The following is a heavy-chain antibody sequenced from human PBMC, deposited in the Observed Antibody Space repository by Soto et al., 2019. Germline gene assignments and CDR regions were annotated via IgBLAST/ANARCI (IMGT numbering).Heavy chain of an antibody. V-gene: IGHV3-30-3*01. J-gene: IGHJ6*02. Sequence: QVQLVESGGGVVQPGRSLRLSCAASGFTFSSYAMHWVRQAPGKGLEWVAVISYDGSNKYYADSVKGRFTISRDNSKNTLYLQMNSLRAEDTAVYYCARVSVIGVYYYHGMDVWGQGTTVTVSS. CDR1: GFTFSSYA. CDR3: ARVSVIGVYYYHGMDV. CDR2: ISYDGSNK. D-gene: IGHD6-13*01.